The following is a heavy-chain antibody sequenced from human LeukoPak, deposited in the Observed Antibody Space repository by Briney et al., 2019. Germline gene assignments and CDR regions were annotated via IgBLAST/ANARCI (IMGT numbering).Heavy chain of an antibody. J-gene: IGHJ4*02. CDR1: GGTFSSYA. CDR3: ARDGQGTKEDGYNQRRFDY. CDR2: IIPIFGTA. D-gene: IGHD5-24*01. Sequence: SVKVSCKASGGTFSSYAISWVRQAPGQGLEWMRGIIPIFGTANYAQKFQGRVTITADESTSTAYMELSSLRSEDTAVYYCARDGQGTKEDGYNQRRFDYWGQGTLVTASS. V-gene: IGHV1-69*01.